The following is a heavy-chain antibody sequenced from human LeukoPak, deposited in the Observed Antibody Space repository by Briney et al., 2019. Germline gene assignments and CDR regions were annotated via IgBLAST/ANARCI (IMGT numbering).Heavy chain of an antibody. CDR1: GGSISSSGFY. J-gene: IGHJ4*02. V-gene: IGHV4-31*03. Sequence: SQTLSLTCTVSGGSISSSGFYWSWIRQHPGKGLEWIGYIYYSGSTDYNPSLKSRVTISVDTSKNQFSLKLSSVTAADTAVYYCARGQMDIAMVTAFDFWGQGTLVTVSS. D-gene: IGHD5-18*01. CDR3: ARGQMDIAMVTAFDF. CDR2: IYYSGST.